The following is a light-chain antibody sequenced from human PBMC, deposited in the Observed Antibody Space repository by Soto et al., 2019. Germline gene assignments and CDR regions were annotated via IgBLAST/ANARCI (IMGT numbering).Light chain of an antibody. CDR2: DVS. Sequence: QSVLTQPPSASGSPGQSVTISCTGTSSDVGGYNYVSWYQQHPGKAPKLIIYDVSERPSGVPDRFSGSKSGNTASLTVSGLQAEDEADYYCSSYASGNSFVFGTGTKVTVL. CDR1: SSDVGGYNY. V-gene: IGLV2-8*01. J-gene: IGLJ1*01. CDR3: SSYASGNSFV.